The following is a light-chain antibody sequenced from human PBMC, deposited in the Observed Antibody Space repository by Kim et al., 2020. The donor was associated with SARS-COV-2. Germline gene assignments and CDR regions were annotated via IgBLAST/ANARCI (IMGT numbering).Light chain of an antibody. CDR3: QQYSLFPLT. J-gene: IGKJ4*01. Sequence: AYEGDRVTFTYRASQGINNHVAWFQQKSGKAAKSLIYGASSLQSGVPSRLSGSGFGTDFTLTISSLQPEDIATYYCQQYSLFPLTFGGGTKVDIK. CDR1: QGINNH. CDR2: GAS. V-gene: IGKV1-16*01.